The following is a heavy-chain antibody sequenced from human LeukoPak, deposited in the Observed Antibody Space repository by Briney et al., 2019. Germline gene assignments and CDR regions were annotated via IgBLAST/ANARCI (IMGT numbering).Heavy chain of an antibody. CDR3: AREGTGSSDYKYNWFDP. D-gene: IGHD3-16*01. CDR2: INPSGGST. J-gene: IGHJ5*02. CDR1: GYTFTSYY. Sequence: ASVKVSCKASGYTFTSYYMHWVRQAPGQGLEWMGIINPSGGSTSYAQKFQGRVTMTRDTSTSTVYMELSSLRSEDTAVYYCAREGTGSSDYKYNWFDPWGQGTLVTVSS. V-gene: IGHV1-46*01.